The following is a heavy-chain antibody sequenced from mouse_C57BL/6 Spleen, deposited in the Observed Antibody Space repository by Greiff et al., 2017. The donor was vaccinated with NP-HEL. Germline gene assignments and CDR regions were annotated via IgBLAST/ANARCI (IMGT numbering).Heavy chain of an antibody. D-gene: IGHD2-3*01. CDR1: GFTFSDYG. J-gene: IGHJ4*01. CDR2: ISSGSSTI. Sequence: EVKLMESGGGLVKPGGSLKLSCAASGFTFSDYGMHWVRQAPEKGLEWVAYISSGSSTIYYADTVKGRFTISRDNAKNTLFLQMTSLRSEDTAMYYCARPDGYYVYYAMDYWGQGTSVTVSS. CDR3: ARPDGYYVYYAMDY. V-gene: IGHV5-17*01.